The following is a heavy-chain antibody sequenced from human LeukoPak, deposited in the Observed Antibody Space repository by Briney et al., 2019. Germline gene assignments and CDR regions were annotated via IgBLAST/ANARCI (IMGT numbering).Heavy chain of an antibody. V-gene: IGHV3-7*01. D-gene: IGHD3-3*02. J-gene: IGHJ6*02. CDR3: VCHFSTFPYGLVV. Sequence: GGSLRLSCEASGFTFSNYWMRWVRQAPGKGLEWVANIYPDGSAKYYVDSVKGRFTISRDNAENTLYLQMNSLKREDTAVYFCVCHFSTFPYGLVVWGQGTTVTVS. CDR2: IYPDGSAK. CDR1: GFTFSNYW.